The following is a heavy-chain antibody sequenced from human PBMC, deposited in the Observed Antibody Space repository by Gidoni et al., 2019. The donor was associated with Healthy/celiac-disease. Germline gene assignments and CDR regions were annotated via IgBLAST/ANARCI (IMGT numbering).Heavy chain of an antibody. CDR2: ISYDGSNK. CDR3: ARAGYRGMVLVHGY. V-gene: IGHV3-30*04. D-gene: IGHD6-13*01. Sequence: GGVVQPGRSLRLSCAASGFTFSSYAMHWVRQAPGKGMEWLAVISYDGSNKYYSDSVKGRFTISRDNSKNSLYLQMNSLRVEDTAVYYCARAGYRGMVLVHGYWGQGTLVTVSS. J-gene: IGHJ4*02. CDR1: GFTFSSYA.